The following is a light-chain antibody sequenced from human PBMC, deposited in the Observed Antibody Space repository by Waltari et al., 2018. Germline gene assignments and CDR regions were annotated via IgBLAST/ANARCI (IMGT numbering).Light chain of an antibody. CDR2: KDR. CDR3: QSTDSSTTSVV. CDR1: ALPQQF. Sequence: SYELTQPPSVSLSPGQTARITCSGGALPQQFAYWYQQKPVQAPVLVIYKDRERPSGIPERFSGSSSGTAVTLTISGVQAEDEADYYCQSTDSSTTSVVFGGGTKLTVL. V-gene: IGLV3-25*03. J-gene: IGLJ2*01.